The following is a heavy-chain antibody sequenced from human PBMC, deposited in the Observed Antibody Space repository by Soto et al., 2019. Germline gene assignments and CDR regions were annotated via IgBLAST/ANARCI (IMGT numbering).Heavy chain of an antibody. CDR3: AVDFSGYSILPNAFDI. V-gene: IGHV1-18*04. CDR1: GYTFTSYG. D-gene: IGHD6-13*01. CDR2: ISAYNGNT. J-gene: IGHJ3*02. Sequence: QVQLVQSGAEVKKPGASVKVSCKASGYTFTSYGISWVRQAPGQGLEWMGWISAYNGNTNYAQKLQGRVTMTTDTSTSTAYMELRSLRSDDTAVYYCAVDFSGYSILPNAFDIWGQGTMVTVSS.